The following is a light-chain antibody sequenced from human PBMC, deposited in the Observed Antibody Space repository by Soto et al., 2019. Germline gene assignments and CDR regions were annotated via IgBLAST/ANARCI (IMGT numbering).Light chain of an antibody. CDR3: QQSFSDRPLS. J-gene: IGKJ4*01. V-gene: IGKV1-39*01. CDR2: AAS. CDR1: QSVTTY. Sequence: DIQLTQSPSSLSASVGDRVTITCRASQSVTTYLNWYQQKPGKAPKLLISAASSLRDGVPSRFSGSGSGTVFTLTINSLHPEDFATYYCQQSFSDRPLSFGGGTRVEVK.